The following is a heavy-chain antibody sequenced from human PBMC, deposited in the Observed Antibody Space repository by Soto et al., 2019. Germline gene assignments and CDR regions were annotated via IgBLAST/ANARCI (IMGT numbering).Heavy chain of an antibody. V-gene: IGHV3-48*01. Sequence: GGSLRLSCAASGFTFSSYSMNWVRQAPGKGLEWVSYISSSSSTIYYADSVKGRFTISRANAKNSLYLQMNSLRAEDTAVYYCARGYYGSGSYGTYYYMDVWGKGTTVTVSS. CDR3: ARGYYGSGSYGTYYYMDV. CDR1: GFTFSSYS. D-gene: IGHD3-10*01. J-gene: IGHJ6*03. CDR2: ISSSSSTI.